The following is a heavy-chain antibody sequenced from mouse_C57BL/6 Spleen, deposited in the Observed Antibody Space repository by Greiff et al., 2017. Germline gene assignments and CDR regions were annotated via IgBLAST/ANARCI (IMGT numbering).Heavy chain of an antibody. V-gene: IGHV14-2*01. Sequence: EVKLVESGAELVKPGASVKLSCTASGFNIKDYYMHWVKQRTEQGLEWIGRIDPEDGETKYAPKFQGKATITADTSSNTAYLQRSSLTSEDTAVYYCARVPDGYYDYFDYWGQGTTLTVSS. J-gene: IGHJ2*01. CDR2: IDPEDGET. CDR1: GFNIKDYY. CDR3: ARVPDGYYDYFDY. D-gene: IGHD2-3*01.